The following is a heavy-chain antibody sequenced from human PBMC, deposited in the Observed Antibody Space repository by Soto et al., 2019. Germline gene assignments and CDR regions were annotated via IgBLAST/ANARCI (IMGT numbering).Heavy chain of an antibody. J-gene: IGHJ4*02. CDR3: AKGLWHYYGSGSYPFDY. Sequence: GGSLRLSCAASGFTFSSYAMSWFRQAPGKGLEWVSAISGSGGSTYYADSVKGRFTISRDNSKNTLYLQMNSLRAEDTAVYYCAKGLWHYYGSGSYPFDYWGQGTLVTVSS. V-gene: IGHV3-23*01. CDR2: ISGSGGST. D-gene: IGHD3-10*01. CDR1: GFTFSSYA.